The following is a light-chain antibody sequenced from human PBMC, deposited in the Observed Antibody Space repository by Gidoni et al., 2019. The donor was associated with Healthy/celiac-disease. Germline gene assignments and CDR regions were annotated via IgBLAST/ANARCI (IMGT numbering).Light chain of an antibody. CDR3: QSADSSGTRV. Sequence: SYELTQPPSVSVSPGQTARITCSGDALPKQYAYWYQQKPGQAPVLVIYKDRERPSGIPARFSGSSSGTTVTLTISGVQAEDEADYYCQSADSSGTRVFGGGTKLTVL. V-gene: IGLV3-25*02. CDR2: KDR. CDR1: ALPKQY. J-gene: IGLJ2*01.